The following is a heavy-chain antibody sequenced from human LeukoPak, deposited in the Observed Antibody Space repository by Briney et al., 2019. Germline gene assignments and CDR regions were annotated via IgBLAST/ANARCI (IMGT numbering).Heavy chain of an antibody. CDR2: ISYDGSNK. J-gene: IGHJ5*02. D-gene: IGHD3-22*01. V-gene: IGHV3-30*18. CDR1: GFTFSSYG. CDR3: AKDLGYYYDSSGYPWFDP. Sequence: SLRLSCAASGFTFSSYGMHWVRQAPGKGLEWVAVISYDGSNKYYADSVKGRFTISRDNSKNTLYLQMNSLRAEDTAVYYCAKDLGYYYDSSGYPWFDPWGQGTLVTVSS.